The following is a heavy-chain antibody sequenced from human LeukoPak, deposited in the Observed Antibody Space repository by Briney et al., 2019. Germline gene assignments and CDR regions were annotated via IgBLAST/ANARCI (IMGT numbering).Heavy chain of an antibody. Sequence: ASVKVSCKASGYTCTGYYMHWVRQAPGQGLEWMGWINPDSGGTNFAQRFQGRVTMTRDTSISTAYMELSRLRSDDTAVYYCARGTTRWNYFDYWGQGTLVTVSS. D-gene: IGHD4-11*01. V-gene: IGHV1-2*02. J-gene: IGHJ4*02. CDR1: GYTCTGYY. CDR3: ARGTTRWNYFDY. CDR2: INPDSGGT.